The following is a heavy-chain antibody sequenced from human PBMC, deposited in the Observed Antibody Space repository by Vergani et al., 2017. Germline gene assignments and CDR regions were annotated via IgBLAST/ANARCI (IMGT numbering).Heavy chain of an antibody. CDR1: GGSFSGYY. V-gene: IGHV4-34*01. CDR2: INHSGST. D-gene: IGHD6-13*01. Sequence: QVQLQQWGAGLLKPSETLSLTCAVYGGSFSGYYWSWIRQPPGKGLEWIGEINHSGSTNYNPSLKSRVTISVDTSKNQFSLKLSSVTAADTAVYYCAKSPSSSSWPKLLDYWGQGTLVTVSS. J-gene: IGHJ4*02. CDR3: AKSPSSSSWPKLLDY.